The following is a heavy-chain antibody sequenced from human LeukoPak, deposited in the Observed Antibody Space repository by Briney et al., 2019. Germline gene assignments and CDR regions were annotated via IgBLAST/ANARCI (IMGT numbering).Heavy chain of an antibody. CDR1: GGSFSGNY. J-gene: IGHJ4*02. CDR3: ARVPDFIARPCDS. D-gene: IGHD2-21*01. V-gene: IGHV4-34*01. CDR2: SSPTGALT. Sequence: SETLSLTCAVYGGSFSGNYWTLMRQTPGRGREGVGDSSPTGALTVYHPSLKARATISFDSSKNQFSLKLTSVTAADTGVYYCARVPDFIARPCDSWGPGTLVTVSS.